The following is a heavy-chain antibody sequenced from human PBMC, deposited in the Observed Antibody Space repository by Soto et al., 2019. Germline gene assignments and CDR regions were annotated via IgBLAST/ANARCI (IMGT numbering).Heavy chain of an antibody. CDR1: GFTFDDYA. Sequence: EVQLVESGGGLVQPGRSLRLSCAASGFTFDDYAMHWVRQAPGKGLEWVSGISWNSGSIGYADSVKGRFTISRDNAKNSRYLQMNSLRAEDTALYYCAKGYYYYGMDVWGQGTTVTVSS. CDR3: AKGYYYYGMDV. CDR2: ISWNSGSI. V-gene: IGHV3-9*01. J-gene: IGHJ6*02.